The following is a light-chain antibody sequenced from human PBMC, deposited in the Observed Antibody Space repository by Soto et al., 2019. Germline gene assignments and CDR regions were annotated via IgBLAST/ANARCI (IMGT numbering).Light chain of an antibody. CDR3: QQRTNSLPWT. CDR1: QNISTY. CDR2: GVS. J-gene: IGKJ1*01. Sequence: EIVLTQSPATLSLSPGEGASLSCRASQNISTYLAWYQQRPGQVPRLLIYGVSKRAPAIPPRFSGSGSGTDFTLSVSGLETEDFATYYCQQRTNSLPWTVGQGTRVELK. V-gene: IGKV3-11*01.